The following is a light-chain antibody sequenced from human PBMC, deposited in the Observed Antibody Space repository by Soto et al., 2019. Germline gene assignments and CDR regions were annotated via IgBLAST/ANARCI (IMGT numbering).Light chain of an antibody. J-gene: IGKJ3*01. CDR3: QKYNSATFT. CDR2: AAS. V-gene: IGKV1-27*01. CDR1: QGISNY. Sequence: DIQMTQSPSSLSASVGDRVTITCRASQGISNYLAWYQQKPGKVPKLLLYAASTLHSGVPSRFSGSGSGTDFTLTISSLQPEDVATYYCQKYNSATFTFGPGTKENIK.